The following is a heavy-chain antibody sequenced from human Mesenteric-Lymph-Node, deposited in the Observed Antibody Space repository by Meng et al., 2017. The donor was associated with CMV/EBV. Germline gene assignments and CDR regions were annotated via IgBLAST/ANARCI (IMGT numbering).Heavy chain of an antibody. V-gene: IGHV1-2*02. J-gene: IGHJ6*02. D-gene: IGHD5-24*01. CDR3: ARVAVGEMATSTYYYYGMDV. CDR1: GYTFTVYY. CDR2: INPNSGGT. Sequence: ASVKVSCKTSGYTFTVYYMYWVRQAPGQGLEWMGWINPNSGGTNYAQKFQGRVTMTRDTSISTAYMELSRLRSDDTAVYYCARVAVGEMATSTYYYYGMDVWGQGTTVTVSS.